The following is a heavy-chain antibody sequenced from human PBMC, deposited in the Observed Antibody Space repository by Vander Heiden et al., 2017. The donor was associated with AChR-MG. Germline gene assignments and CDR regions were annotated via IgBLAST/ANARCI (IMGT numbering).Heavy chain of an antibody. CDR1: GYTFTSYD. CDR3: ARSIRNGDIDY. Sequence: QVQLVQSGAEVKKPGASVKVSCKASGYTFTSYDINWVRQATGQGLEWLGWMNPNSVNTGYAQKFQGRVTMTRSTSIRTAYMELNSLRSEDTAVYYCARSIRNGDIDYWGQGTLVTVSS. V-gene: IGHV1-8*01. D-gene: IGHD2-21*02. J-gene: IGHJ4*02. CDR2: MNPNSVNT.